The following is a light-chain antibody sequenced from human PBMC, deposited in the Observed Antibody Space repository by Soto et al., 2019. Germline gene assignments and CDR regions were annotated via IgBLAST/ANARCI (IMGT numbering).Light chain of an antibody. CDR1: QSVSTF. V-gene: IGKV3-11*01. Sequence: PATLSLSPGERATLSCRTSQSVSTFLAWYQHKPGQAPRLLIHDASSRATGVPPRFSGSGSGTDFTLTISSLEPEDFAVYYCQQRGTFGQGTRLEIK. J-gene: IGKJ5*01. CDR2: DAS. CDR3: QQRGT.